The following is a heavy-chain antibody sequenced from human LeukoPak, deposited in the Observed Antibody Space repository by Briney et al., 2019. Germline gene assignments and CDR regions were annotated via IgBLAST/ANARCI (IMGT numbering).Heavy chain of an antibody. CDR2: IKTDGSEK. V-gene: IGHV3-7*01. CDR3: AREAGRYSSNIDWFDP. CDR1: GFTFSNYW. D-gene: IGHD6-13*01. J-gene: IGHJ5*02. Sequence: GGSLRLSCEGSGFTFSNYWMGWVRQAPGKGLQWVANIKTDGSEKYYVDSVKGRFTISRDNAKNSLYLQMNSLRAEDTAVYYCAREAGRYSSNIDWFDPWGQGTLVTVSS.